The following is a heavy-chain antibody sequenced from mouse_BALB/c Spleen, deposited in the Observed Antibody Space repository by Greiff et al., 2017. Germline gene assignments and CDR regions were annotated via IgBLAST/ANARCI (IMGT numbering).Heavy chain of an antibody. J-gene: IGHJ4*01. CDR3: ARYYRYDGGAMDY. CDR2: ISSGGIYT. D-gene: IGHD2-14*01. Sequence: EVMLVESGGGLVKPGGSLKLSCAASGFTFSSYAMSWVRQSPEKRLEWVAEISSGGIYTYYPDTVTGRFTISRDNAKNTLYLEMSSLRSVDTAMYYCARYYRYDGGAMDYWGQGTSVTV. CDR1: GFTFSSYA. V-gene: IGHV5-9-4*01.